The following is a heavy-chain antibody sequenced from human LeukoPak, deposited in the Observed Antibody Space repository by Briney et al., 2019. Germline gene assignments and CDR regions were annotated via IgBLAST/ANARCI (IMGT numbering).Heavy chain of an antibody. CDR3: ARDYYDSSGYYYLPDY. D-gene: IGHD3-22*01. V-gene: IGHV3-30*03. J-gene: IGHJ4*02. Sequence: PGRSLRLSCVASGFTFSDYGIHWVRQAPGKGLEWVAVISYDGRKMKYADSVKGRFTISRDNSKDTLSLHMNTLSAEDTAVYYCARDYYDSSGYYYLPDYWGQGTLVTVSS. CDR2: ISYDGRKM. CDR1: GFTFSDYG.